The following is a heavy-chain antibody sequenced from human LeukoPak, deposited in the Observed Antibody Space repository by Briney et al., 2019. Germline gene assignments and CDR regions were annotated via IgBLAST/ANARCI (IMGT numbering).Heavy chain of an antibody. CDR3: ARTPERKTTFDP. Sequence: TPSETLSLTCTVSGYSINSGYYWVWIRQPPGKGLEWIGEINHSGSTNYNPSLKSRVTISVDMSKNQFSLKLSSVTAADTAVYYCARTPERKTTFDPWGQGTLVTVSS. CDR2: INHSGST. D-gene: IGHD4-11*01. CDR1: GYSINSGYY. V-gene: IGHV4-38-2*02. J-gene: IGHJ5*02.